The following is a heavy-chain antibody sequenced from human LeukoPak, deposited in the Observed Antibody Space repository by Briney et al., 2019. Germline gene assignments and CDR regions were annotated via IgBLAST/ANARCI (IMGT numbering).Heavy chain of an antibody. D-gene: IGHD2-2*01. Sequence: SETLSLTCTVSGGSISSGGYYWSWIRQHPGKGLEWIGSIYYSGSTYYHPSLKSRVTISVDTSKNQFSLKLSSVTAADTAVYYCARDYGDCTSTSCYGGMDVWGKGTTVTVSS. V-gene: IGHV4-31*03. CDR1: GGSISSGGYY. CDR3: ARDYGDCTSTSCYGGMDV. J-gene: IGHJ6*03. CDR2: IYYSGST.